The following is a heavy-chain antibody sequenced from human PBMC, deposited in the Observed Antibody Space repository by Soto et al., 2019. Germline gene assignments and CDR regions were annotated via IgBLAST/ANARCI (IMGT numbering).Heavy chain of an antibody. D-gene: IGHD3-9*01. CDR1: GGSISSGGYY. V-gene: IGHV4-31*03. CDR3: ARDKRGDILTGYYRAGFDY. Sequence: QVQLQESGPGLVKPSQTLSLTCTVSGGSISSGGYYWSWIRQHPGKGLEWIGYIYYSGSTYYNPSLKSRVTISVDTSKNQFSLKLSSVTAADTAVYYCARDKRGDILTGYYRAGFDYWGQGTLVTVSS. J-gene: IGHJ4*02. CDR2: IYYSGST.